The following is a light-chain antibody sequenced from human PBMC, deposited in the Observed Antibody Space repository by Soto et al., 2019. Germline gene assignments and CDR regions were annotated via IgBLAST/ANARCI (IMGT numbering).Light chain of an antibody. CDR1: QDLSGY. V-gene: IGKV1-9*01. CDR3: QQFNKYPLI. Sequence: IQLNQSPSSLSASVGDRVTITCRASQDLSGYLDWYQQKPGKAPKLLIYAASTLQSGVPSRFSGSGSETDFTITISSLKPEDFATYYCQQFNKYPLIFGGGTKVEI. CDR2: AAS. J-gene: IGKJ4*01.